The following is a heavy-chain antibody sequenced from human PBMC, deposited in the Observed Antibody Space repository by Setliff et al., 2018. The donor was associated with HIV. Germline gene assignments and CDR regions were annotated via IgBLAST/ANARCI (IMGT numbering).Heavy chain of an antibody. CDR2: IYYSGST. CDR1: GGSISSSSYY. V-gene: IGHV4-39*07. J-gene: IGHJ4*02. D-gene: IGHD6-6*01. CDR3: ARAVQLGYFDY. Sequence: PSETLSLTCTVSGGSISSSSYYWGWIRQPPGKGLEWIGSIYYSGSTYYNPSLKSRVTIPVDTSKNQFSLKLSSVTAADTAVYYCARAVQLGYFDYWGQGTLVTVSS.